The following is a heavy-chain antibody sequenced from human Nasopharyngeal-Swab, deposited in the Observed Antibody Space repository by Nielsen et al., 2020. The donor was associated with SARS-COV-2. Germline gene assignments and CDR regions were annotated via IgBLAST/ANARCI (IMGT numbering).Heavy chain of an antibody. CDR2: ISAYNGNT. CDR3: ARAPTYYDFWSGYSKPSDAFDI. J-gene: IGHJ3*02. Sequence: WVRQAPGQGLEWMGWISAYNGNTNYAQKLQGRVTMTTDTSTSTAYMELRSLRSDDTAVYYRARAPTYYDFWSGYSKPSDAFDIWGQGTMVTVSS. V-gene: IGHV1-18*01. D-gene: IGHD3-3*01.